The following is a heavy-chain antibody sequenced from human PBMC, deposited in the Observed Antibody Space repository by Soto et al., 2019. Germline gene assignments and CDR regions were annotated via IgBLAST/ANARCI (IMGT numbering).Heavy chain of an antibody. J-gene: IGHJ4*02. V-gene: IGHV2-26*01. CDR3: ERTRLPTYSSSWYIVGYFDY. CDR1: GFSLSNARMG. D-gene: IGHD6-13*01. CDR2: IFSNDEK. Sequence: SGPTLVNPTDTLTLTCTVSGFSLSNARMGVSWIRQRPGNSLEWLAHIFSNDEKSYSTSLKSRLTISKDTSKSQVVLTMTKMDPVEKDIYYCERTRLPTYSSSWYIVGYFDYWCQGTGITVSS.